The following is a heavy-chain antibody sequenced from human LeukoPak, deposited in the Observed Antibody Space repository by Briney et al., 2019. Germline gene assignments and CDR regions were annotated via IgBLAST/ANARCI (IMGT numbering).Heavy chain of an antibody. CDR2: IIPIFGTA. D-gene: IGHD3-10*01. Sequence: SVKVSCKASGYTFTGYYMHWVRQAPGQGLEWMGGIIPIFGTANYAQKFQGRVTITADESTSTAYMELSSLRSEDTAVYYCARGIPQYYGSGSYSLDYWGQGTLVTASS. CDR3: ARGIPQYYGSGSYSLDY. V-gene: IGHV1-69*13. J-gene: IGHJ4*02. CDR1: GYTFTGYY.